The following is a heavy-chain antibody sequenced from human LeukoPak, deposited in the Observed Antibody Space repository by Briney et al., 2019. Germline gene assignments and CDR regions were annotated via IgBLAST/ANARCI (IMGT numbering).Heavy chain of an antibody. CDR2: IYSGGTT. CDR1: GFTVSTNC. Sequence: GGSLRLSCAASGFTVSTNCMTWVRQAPGKGLEWVSTIYSGGTTYYADSVMGRFTISRHNSRYTLYLQMNSPRAEDTAVYYCARVDTVMAYYFDLWGQGTLVTVSS. J-gene: IGHJ4*02. V-gene: IGHV3-53*04. D-gene: IGHD5-18*01. CDR3: ARVDTVMAYYFDL.